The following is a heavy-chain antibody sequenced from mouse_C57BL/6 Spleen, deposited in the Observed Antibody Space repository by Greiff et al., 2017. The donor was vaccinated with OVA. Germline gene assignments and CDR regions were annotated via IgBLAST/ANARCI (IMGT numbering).Heavy chain of an antibody. V-gene: IGHV1-22*01. CDR1: GYTFTDYN. CDR3: AMITTGHYYAMDY. J-gene: IGHJ4*01. D-gene: IGHD2-4*01. CDR2: INPNNGGT. Sequence: VHVKQSGPELVKPGASVKMSCKASGYTFTDYNMHWVKQSHGKSLEWIGYINPNNGGTSYNQKFKGKATLTVDKSSSTAYMELRSLTSEDSAVYYCAMITTGHYYAMDYWGQGTSVTVSS.